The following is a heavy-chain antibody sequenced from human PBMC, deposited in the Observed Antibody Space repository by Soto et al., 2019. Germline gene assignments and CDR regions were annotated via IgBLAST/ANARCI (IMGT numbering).Heavy chain of an antibody. CDR3: ARGKPYTIPTPTFGRYYYYMDV. CDR1: GGSFSGYY. J-gene: IGHJ6*03. CDR2: INHSGST. D-gene: IGHD3-16*01. Sequence: SETLSLTCAVYGGSFSGYYGSWIRQPPGKGLEWIGEINHSGSTNYNPSLKSRVTISVDTSKNQFSLKLSSVTAADTAVYYCARGKPYTIPTPTFGRYYYYMDVWGKGTTVTVSS. V-gene: IGHV4-34*01.